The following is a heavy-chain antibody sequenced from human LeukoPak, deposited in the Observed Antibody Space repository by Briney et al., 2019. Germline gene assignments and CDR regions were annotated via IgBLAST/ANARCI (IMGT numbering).Heavy chain of an antibody. CDR1: GGSFSGYY. CDR3: ARAVAFPHRKRGHANWFDP. CDR2: INHSGST. D-gene: IGHD1-14*01. Sequence: SETLSLTCAVYGGSFSGYYWSWIRQPPGKGLEWIGEINHSGSTNYNPSLKSRVTISADTSKNQFSLKLSSVTAADTAVYYCARAVAFPHRKRGHANWFDPWGQGTLVTVSS. V-gene: IGHV4-34*01. J-gene: IGHJ5*02.